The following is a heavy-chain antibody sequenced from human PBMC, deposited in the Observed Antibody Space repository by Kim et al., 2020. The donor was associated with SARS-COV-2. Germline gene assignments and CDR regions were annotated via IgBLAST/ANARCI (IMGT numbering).Heavy chain of an antibody. Sequence: GGSLRLSCAASGFTFSSYAMHWVRQAPGKGLEWVAVISYDGSNKYYADSVKGRFTISRDNSKNTLYLQMNSLRAEDTAVYYCATKAAGTGYWGQGTLVTV. D-gene: IGHD6-13*01. CDR3: ATKAAGTGY. J-gene: IGHJ4*02. CDR1: GFTFSSYA. V-gene: IGHV3-30-3*01. CDR2: ISYDGSNK.